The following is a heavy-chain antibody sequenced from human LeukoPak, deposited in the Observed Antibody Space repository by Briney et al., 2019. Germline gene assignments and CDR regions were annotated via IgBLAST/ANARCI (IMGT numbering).Heavy chain of an antibody. CDR3: VRDHHWGFDS. CDR2: IRSRPSTI. CDR1: GFTFTSYS. Sequence: PGGSLRLSCAASGFTFTSYSMNWVRQAPGKGLEWVSYIRSRPSTIYYADSVKGRFTISRDDAKNSLYLKMNSLSAEDKAIYYCVRDHHWGFDSWGQGTQVTVSS. V-gene: IGHV3-48*01. D-gene: IGHD7-27*01. J-gene: IGHJ4*02.